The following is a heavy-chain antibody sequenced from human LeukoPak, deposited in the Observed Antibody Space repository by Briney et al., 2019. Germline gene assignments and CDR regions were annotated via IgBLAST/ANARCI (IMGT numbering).Heavy chain of an antibody. Sequence: GGSLRLSCAASGFTLSSYGMHWVRQAPGKGLEWVAVISYDGSNKYYADSVKGRFTISRDNSKNTLYLQMNSLRAEDTAVYYCAKAREDIVVVPAAMGSLTYYYYGMDVWGKGTTVTVSS. CDR3: AKAREDIVVVPAAMGSLTYYYYGMDV. V-gene: IGHV3-30*18. CDR1: GFTLSSYG. D-gene: IGHD2-2*01. CDR2: ISYDGSNK. J-gene: IGHJ6*04.